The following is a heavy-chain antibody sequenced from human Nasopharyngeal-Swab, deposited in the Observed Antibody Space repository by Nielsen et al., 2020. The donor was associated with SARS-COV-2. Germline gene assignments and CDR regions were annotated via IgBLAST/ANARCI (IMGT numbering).Heavy chain of an antibody. D-gene: IGHD3-10*01. CDR2: ININSDET. CDR3: AKDLRVYGSGSLDY. J-gene: IGHJ4*02. CDR1: GYTFTDYY. V-gene: IGHV1-2*02. Sequence: ASVQVSCKASGYTFTDYYIHWVRPAPGEGLAWVGWININSDETVYAQKCNDRVTMTRDTSINTAYMELTSLRSDDTAGYYCAKDLRVYGSGSLDYWGQGTLVTVFS.